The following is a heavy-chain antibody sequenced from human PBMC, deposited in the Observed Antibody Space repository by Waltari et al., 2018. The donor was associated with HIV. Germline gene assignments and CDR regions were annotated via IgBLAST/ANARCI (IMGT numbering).Heavy chain of an antibody. V-gene: IGHV4-39*07. CDR3: AGDRGSSSLFYY. D-gene: IGHD6-13*01. Sequence: QLQLQESGPGLVKPLETLSLTCTVPGGSISSSSYYWGWIRQPPGKGLEWIGSIYYSGSTYYNPSLKCRATISVDTSKNQFSLKLNSGTAGDTAVYYCAGDRGSSSLFYYWGQGTLVTVSS. J-gene: IGHJ4*02. CDR2: IYYSGST. CDR1: GGSISSSSYY.